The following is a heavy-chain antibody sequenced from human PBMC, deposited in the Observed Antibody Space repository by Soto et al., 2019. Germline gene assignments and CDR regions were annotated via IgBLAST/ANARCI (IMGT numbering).Heavy chain of an antibody. Sequence: SETLSLTCTVSGGSISSGDYYWSWIRQPPGKGLEWIGYIYYSGSTYYNPSLKSRVTISVDTSKNQFSLKLSSVTAADTAAYYCARRCSYYYYGMDVWGQGTTVTVSS. CDR3: ARRCSYYYYGMDV. J-gene: IGHJ6*02. CDR2: IYYSGST. CDR1: GGSISSGDYY. D-gene: IGHD3-10*02. V-gene: IGHV4-30-4*01.